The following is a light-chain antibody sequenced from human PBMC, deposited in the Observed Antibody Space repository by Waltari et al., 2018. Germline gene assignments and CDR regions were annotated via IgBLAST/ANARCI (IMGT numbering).Light chain of an antibody. CDR3: QKSYNAPYT. J-gene: IGKJ2*01. V-gene: IGKV1-39*01. Sequence: DIKMTQSPSSLSTSVGDRVTITCRASQSIGSYLNWYQQRPGRPPSLLIYAASTLQSGVPFRVSGGGSGTNFSLTLVSLQPKDFANYYCQKSYNAPYTFGQGT. CDR2: AAS. CDR1: QSIGSY.